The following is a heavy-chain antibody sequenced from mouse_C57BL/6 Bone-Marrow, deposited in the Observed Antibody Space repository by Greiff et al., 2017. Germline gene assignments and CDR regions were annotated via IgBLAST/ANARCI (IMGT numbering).Heavy chain of an antibody. J-gene: IGHJ4*01. CDR1: GYTFTDYE. CDR3: TTPPCGFDSSWYAMDY. Sequence: QVQLQQSGAELVRPGASVTLSCKASGYTFTDYEMHWVKQTPVHGLEWIGAIDPETGGTAYNQKFKGKAILTADKSSSTAYMELRSLTSEDSAVYYCTTPPCGFDSSWYAMDYWGQGTSVTVSS. CDR2: IDPETGGT. D-gene: IGHD1-1*01. V-gene: IGHV1-15*01.